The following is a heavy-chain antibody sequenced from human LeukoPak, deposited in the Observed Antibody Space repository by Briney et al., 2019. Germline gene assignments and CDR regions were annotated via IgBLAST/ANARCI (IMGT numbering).Heavy chain of an antibody. CDR2: IYFSETA. CDR3: ARLSPLTGAYYYIDG. V-gene: IGHV4-59*01. CDR1: GDSISGFY. J-gene: IGHJ6*03. Sequence: SETLSLTCTVSGDSISGFYWTWIRQPPGKGLERIGYIYFSETANYNPSLKSRVTISVDTSKNQFSLKLSSVTAADTAVYYCARLSPLTGAYYYIDGCGKGTTVTVSS. D-gene: IGHD7-27*01.